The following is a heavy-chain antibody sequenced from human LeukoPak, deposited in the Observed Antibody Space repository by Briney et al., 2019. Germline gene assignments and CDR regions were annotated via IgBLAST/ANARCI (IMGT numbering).Heavy chain of an antibody. J-gene: IGHJ4*02. V-gene: IGHV3-11*01. CDR2: ISGSGSTI. CDR3: ARDSRYDGYNEPFDY. CDR1: GFTISDYY. Sequence: GGSLRLSCAASGFTISDYYMSWIRQAPGKGLEWVSYISGSGSTIYYADSVKGRFTISRDNAKNSLYLQMNSLRAEDTALYYCARDSRYDGYNEPFDYWGQGTLVTVSS. D-gene: IGHD5-24*01.